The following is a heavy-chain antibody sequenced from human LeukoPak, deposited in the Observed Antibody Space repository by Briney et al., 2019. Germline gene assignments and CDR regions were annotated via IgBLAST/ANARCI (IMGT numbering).Heavy chain of an antibody. CDR3: SALEWLSERVDY. CDR1: GGSISSGSYY. CDR2: IYTSGSP. Sequence: PSQTLSLTCTVSGGSISSGSYYWSWIRQPAGKGLEWIGRIYTSGSPNYNPSLKSRVTISVDTSKNQFSLKLSSVTAADTAVYYCSALEWLSERVDYWGQGTLVSVSS. J-gene: IGHJ4*02. D-gene: IGHD3-3*01. V-gene: IGHV4-61*02.